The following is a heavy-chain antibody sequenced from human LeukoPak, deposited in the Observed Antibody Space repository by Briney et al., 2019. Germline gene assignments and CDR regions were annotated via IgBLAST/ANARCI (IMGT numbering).Heavy chain of an antibody. CDR3: ARHGYYYTSGPLFDS. Sequence: SETLSLTCTFSGGSISSNTYYWAWIRQPPGKGLEWIGTISYSGSSYYNPSLNSRVTISVDTSKNQFFLNLTSVTATDTALYYCARHGYYYTSGPLFDSWGQGTLVTVSS. V-gene: IGHV4-39*01. CDR2: ISYSGSS. D-gene: IGHD3-10*01. J-gene: IGHJ4*02. CDR1: GGSISSNTYY.